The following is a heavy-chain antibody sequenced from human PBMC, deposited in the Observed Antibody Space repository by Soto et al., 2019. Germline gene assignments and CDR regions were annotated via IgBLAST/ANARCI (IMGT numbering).Heavy chain of an antibody. V-gene: IGHV1-69*02. D-gene: IGHD3-22*01. CDR2: IIPILGIA. J-gene: IGHJ4*02. CDR1: GGTFSSYT. Sequence: QVQLVQSGAAVKKPGSSVKVSCKASGGTFSSYTISWVRQAPGQGLEWMGRIIPILGIANYAQKFQGRVTITADKSTSTAYMELSSLRSEDTAVYYCARAGDSSGYSFDYWGQGTLVTVSS. CDR3: ARAGDSSGYSFDY.